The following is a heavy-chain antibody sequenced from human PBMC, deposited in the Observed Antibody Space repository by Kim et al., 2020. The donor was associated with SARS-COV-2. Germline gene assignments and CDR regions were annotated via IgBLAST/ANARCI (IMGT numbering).Heavy chain of an antibody. Sequence: YYAAQRKGRFTISRDNAKNSLYLQMNSLRAEDTAVYYCARGVATISPNDYWGQGTLVTVSS. J-gene: IGHJ4*02. D-gene: IGHD5-12*01. CDR3: ARGVATISPNDY. V-gene: IGHV3-11*04.